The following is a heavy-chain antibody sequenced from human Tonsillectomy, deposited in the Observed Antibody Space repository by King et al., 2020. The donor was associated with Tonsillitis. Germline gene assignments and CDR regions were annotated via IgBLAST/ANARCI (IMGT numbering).Heavy chain of an antibody. J-gene: IGHJ4*02. Sequence: LVESGGGLVQPGGSLRLSCAASGFPFSSYWMSWVRQAPGKGLEWVANIKEDGSEKYYVDSVKGRFTISRDNAKNSLYLQMNSLRAEDTAVYYCARAAPYDYVWGNYRPGYFDYWGQGTLVTVSS. V-gene: IGHV3-7*03. CDR1: GFPFSSYW. D-gene: IGHD3-16*02. CDR3: ARAAPYDYVWGNYRPGYFDY. CDR2: IKEDGSEK.